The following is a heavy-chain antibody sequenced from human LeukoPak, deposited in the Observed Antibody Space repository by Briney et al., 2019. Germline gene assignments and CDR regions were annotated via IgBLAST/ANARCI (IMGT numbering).Heavy chain of an antibody. V-gene: IGHV3-7*02. CDR3: ATYINNRDTFDI. Sequence: GGSLRLSCAASGASGFTFSSYWMSWVRQAPGKGLEWVANIKQDGSEKNYVDSVKGRFIISRDNAKSSLYLQMNSLRAEDTAVYYCATYINNRDTFDIWGQGTMVTVSS. J-gene: IGHJ3*02. CDR2: IKQDGSEK. D-gene: IGHD1/OR15-1a*01. CDR1: GFTFSSYW.